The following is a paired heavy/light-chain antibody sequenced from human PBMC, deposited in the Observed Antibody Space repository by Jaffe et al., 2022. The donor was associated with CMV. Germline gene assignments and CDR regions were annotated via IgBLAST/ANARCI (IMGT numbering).Light chain of an antibody. V-gene: IGLV3-1*01. Sequence: SYELTQPPSVSVSPGQTASITCSGDKLGDKYACWYQQKPGQSPVLVIYQDSKRPSGIPERFSGSNSGNTATLTISGTQAMDEADYYCQAWDSSSPYVFGTGTKVTVL. CDR1: KLGDKY. CDR2: QDS. J-gene: IGLJ1*01. CDR3: QAWDSSSPYV.
Heavy chain of an antibody. CDR3: AHQTPDYYDSSGYPSHFDY. Sequence: QITLKESGPTLVKPTQTLTLTCTFSGFSLSTSGVGVGWIRQPPGKALEWLALIYWNDDKRYSPSLKSRLTITKDTSKNQVVLTMTNMDPVDTATYYCAHQTPDYYDSSGYPSHFDYWGQGTLVTVSS. V-gene: IGHV2-5*01. D-gene: IGHD3-22*01. J-gene: IGHJ4*02. CDR1: GFSLSTSGVG. CDR2: IYWNDDK.